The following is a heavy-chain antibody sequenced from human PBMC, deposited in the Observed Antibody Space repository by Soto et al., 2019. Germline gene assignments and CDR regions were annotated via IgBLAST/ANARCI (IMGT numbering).Heavy chain of an antibody. V-gene: IGHV3-9*01. CDR1: GFTFDDYA. CDR2: ISWNSGSI. J-gene: IGHJ4*02. CDR3: AKDMSXAVAGSLDY. D-gene: IGHD6-19*01. Sequence: EVQLVESGGGLVQPGRSLRLSCAASGFTFDDYAMHWVRQAPGKGLEWVSGISWNSGSIGYADSVKGRFTISRDNAKNSLYLQMNSLRAEDTALYYCAKDMSXAVAGSLDYWGQGTLVTVSS.